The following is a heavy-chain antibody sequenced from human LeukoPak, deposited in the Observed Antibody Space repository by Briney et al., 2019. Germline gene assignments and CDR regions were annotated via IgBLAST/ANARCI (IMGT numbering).Heavy chain of an antibody. Sequence: SVKVSCKASGGTFSSYAISWVRQAPGQGLEWMGGIIPIFGTANYAQKFQGRVTITTDESTSTAYMEPSSLRSEDTAVYYCAREQTILGYYMDVWGKGTTVTVSS. CDR1: GGTFSSYA. CDR3: AREQTILGYYMDV. CDR2: IIPIFGTA. D-gene: IGHD3-3*01. J-gene: IGHJ6*03. V-gene: IGHV1-69*05.